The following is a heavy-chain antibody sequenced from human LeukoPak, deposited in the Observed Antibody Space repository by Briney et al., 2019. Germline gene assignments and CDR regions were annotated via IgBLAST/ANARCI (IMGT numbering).Heavy chain of an antibody. D-gene: IGHD5-18*01. V-gene: IGHV4-39*01. CDR1: GGSISSSSYQ. CDR2: IYDSGYT. CDR3: ARHGGYGTGDALDI. J-gene: IGHJ3*02. Sequence: PSETLSLTCTVSGGSISSSSYQWGWIRQPPGKGLEWIGSIYDSGYTFYKPSLKSRVTISVDTSKNQFSLKLSSVTAADTALYYCARHGGYGTGDALDIWGQGTMVTVSS.